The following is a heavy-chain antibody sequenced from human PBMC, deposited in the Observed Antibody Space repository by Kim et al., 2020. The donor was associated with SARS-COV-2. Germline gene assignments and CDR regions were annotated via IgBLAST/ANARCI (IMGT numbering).Heavy chain of an antibody. CDR3: ARDGGPAAPYGMDV. V-gene: IGHV4-59*01. Sequence: NPSLKSRVTISVDTSKNQFSLKLSSVTAADTAVYYCARDGGPAAPYGMDVWGQGTTVTVSS. D-gene: IGHD2-2*01. J-gene: IGHJ6*02.